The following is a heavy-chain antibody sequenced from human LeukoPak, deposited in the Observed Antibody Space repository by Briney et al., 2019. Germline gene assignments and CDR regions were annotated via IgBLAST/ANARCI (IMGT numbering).Heavy chain of an antibody. CDR3: ARGEAAAGIDY. J-gene: IGHJ4*02. CDR1: GGSITINDYY. D-gene: IGHD6-13*01. CDR2: IFYSGTA. Sequence: SETLSLTCTVSGGSITINDYYWGWIRQPPGGGLEWIGSIFYSGTAHYTPSLRSRATISVDTSGNQFSLRLKSVTAADTAVYYCARGEAAAGIDYWGQGTLVTVSS. V-gene: IGHV4-39*07.